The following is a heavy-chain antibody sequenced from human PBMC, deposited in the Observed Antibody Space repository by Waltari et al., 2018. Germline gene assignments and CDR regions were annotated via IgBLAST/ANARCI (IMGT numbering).Heavy chain of an antibody. CDR3: RDNIAVDMYNWFDP. V-gene: IGHV1-69*02. Sequence: QVQLVQSGAEVKKPGSSVKVSCKASGGTFSSYTISWVRQAPGQGLEWLGRIIPSRGIANYAQKFQGRVTITADKSTSTAYMELSSLRSEDTAVYYSRDNIAVDMYNWFDPWGQGTLVTVSS. CDR2: IIPSRGIA. J-gene: IGHJ5*02. D-gene: IGHD6-19*01. CDR1: GGTFSSYT.